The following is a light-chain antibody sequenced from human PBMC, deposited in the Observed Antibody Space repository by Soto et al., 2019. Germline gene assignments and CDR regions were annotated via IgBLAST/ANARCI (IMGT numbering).Light chain of an antibody. CDR2: DTS. CDR3: QQRSNWWIT. V-gene: IGKV3-11*01. CDR1: RSVTNY. Sequence: EIVLTQSPATLSLSPGERATLSCRASRSVTNYLAWYQQKPGQAPRLLIYDTSNRATGIPARFSGSGSGTDFTLTISSLEPEDFAVYYCQQRSNWWITFGQGTRLEI. J-gene: IGKJ5*01.